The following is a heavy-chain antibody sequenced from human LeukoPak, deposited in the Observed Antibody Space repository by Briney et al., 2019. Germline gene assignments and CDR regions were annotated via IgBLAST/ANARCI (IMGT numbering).Heavy chain of an antibody. Sequence: SETLSLTCTVSGGSISSGDYYWSWIRQPPGKGLEWIGYIYYSGSTYYNPSLKSRVTISVDTSKNQFSLKLSSVTAADTAVYYCARLYGSGSYYNVRYFDYWGQGTLVTVSS. J-gene: IGHJ4*02. CDR2: IYYSGST. V-gene: IGHV4-30-4*01. D-gene: IGHD3-10*01. CDR1: GGSISSGDYY. CDR3: ARLYGSGSYYNVRYFDY.